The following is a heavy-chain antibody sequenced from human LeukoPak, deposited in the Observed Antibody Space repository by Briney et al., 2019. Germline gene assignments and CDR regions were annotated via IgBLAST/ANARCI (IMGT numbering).Heavy chain of an antibody. CDR3: AKETIAVAGTGYYYYMDV. CDR2: IRYDGSNK. V-gene: IGHV3-30*02. Sequence: GGSLRLSCAASGFTFSSYGMHWVRQAPGKGLEWVAFIRYDGSNKYYADSVKGRFTISRDNSKNTLYLQMNSLRAEDTAVYYCAKETIAVAGTGYYYYMDVWGKGTTVTISS. J-gene: IGHJ6*03. CDR1: GFTFSSYG. D-gene: IGHD6-19*01.